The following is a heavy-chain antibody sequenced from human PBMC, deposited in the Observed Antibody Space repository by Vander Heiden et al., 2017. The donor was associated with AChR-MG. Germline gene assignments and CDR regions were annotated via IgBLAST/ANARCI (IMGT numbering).Heavy chain of an antibody. V-gene: IGHV3-33*01. D-gene: IGHD2-15*01. CDR3: ARSGYCSGGSCYYEGGVDV. Sequence: QGQLVESGGGVVQPGRSLRLSCAASGFPFSSHAIHWVRQAPGKGLEWVAVIWYDGSNKYYGDSVKGRFTISRDNSKNTLYLQMNSLRAEDTAVYYCARSGYCSGGSCYYEGGVDVWGQGTTVTVSS. J-gene: IGHJ6*02. CDR1: GFPFSSHA. CDR2: IWYDGSNK.